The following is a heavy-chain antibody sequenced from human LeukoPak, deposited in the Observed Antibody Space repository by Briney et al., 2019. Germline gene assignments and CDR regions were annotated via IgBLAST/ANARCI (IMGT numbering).Heavy chain of an antibody. D-gene: IGHD2-15*01. CDR2: INHSGST. Sequence: PSETLSLTCAVYGGSFSGYYWSWIPEPPGKGLEWIGEINHSGSTNYNPSLKSRVTISVDTSKNQFSLKLSSVTAADTAVYYCARASYCSGGSCSYYYYYYMDVWGKGTTVTVSS. J-gene: IGHJ6*03. V-gene: IGHV4-34*01. CDR3: ARASYCSGGSCSYYYYYYMDV. CDR1: GGSFSGYY.